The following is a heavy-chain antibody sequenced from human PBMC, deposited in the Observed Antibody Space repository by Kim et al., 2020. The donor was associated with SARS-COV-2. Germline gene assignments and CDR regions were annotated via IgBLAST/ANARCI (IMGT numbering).Heavy chain of an antibody. V-gene: IGHV1-69*01. D-gene: IGHD4-17*01. J-gene: IGHJ6*02. Sequence: QGRVTITADESTSTAYMELSSLRSEDTAVYYCARNLVTTVIPPGYYGMDVWGQGTTVTVSS. CDR3: ARNLVTTVIPPGYYGMDV.